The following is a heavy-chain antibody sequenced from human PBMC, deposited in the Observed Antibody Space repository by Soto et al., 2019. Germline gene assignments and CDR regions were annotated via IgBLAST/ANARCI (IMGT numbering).Heavy chain of an antibody. CDR2: INSDGSST. CDR1: GFTFSSYW. V-gene: IGHV3-74*01. J-gene: IGHJ6*02. CDR3: ARDTTGPPGGMDV. D-gene: IGHD1-1*01. Sequence: GGSQRHTCAASGFTFSSYWIHWDHQAPEKGLVWVSRINSDGSSTSYADSVKGRFTISRDNAKNTLYLQMNSLRAQDTAVYYCARDTTGPPGGMDVWGQGTTVTVSS.